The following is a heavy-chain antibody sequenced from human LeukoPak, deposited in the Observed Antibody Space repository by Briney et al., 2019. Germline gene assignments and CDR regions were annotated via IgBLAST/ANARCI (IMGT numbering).Heavy chain of an antibody. D-gene: IGHD3-10*01. CDR3: AREITMVRGSYYYYYGMDV. CDR1: GFTVSSNY. Sequence: GGSLRLSCVASGFTVSSNYMSWVRQAPGKGLEWVSVIYSGGSTYYADSVKGRFTISRDNSKNTLYLQMNSLRAEDTAVYYCAREITMVRGSYYYYYGMDVWGKGTTVTVSS. J-gene: IGHJ6*04. V-gene: IGHV3-53*01. CDR2: IYSGGST.